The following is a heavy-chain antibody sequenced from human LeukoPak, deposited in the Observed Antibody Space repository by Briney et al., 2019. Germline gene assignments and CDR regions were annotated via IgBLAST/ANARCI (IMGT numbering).Heavy chain of an antibody. CDR3: TKDRSTYAVLTGYQES. CDR1: GFTFSSYG. V-gene: IGHV3-30*18. D-gene: IGHD3-9*01. CDR2: ISFDGNNV. Sequence: SGGSLRLSCAASGFTFSSYGMHWVRQAPGKGLEWVALISFDGNNVDYANSVKGRFTISRDNSKNTLYLQMNSLRADDTAVYYCTKDRSTYAVLTGYQESWGQGTLVTVSS. J-gene: IGHJ4*02.